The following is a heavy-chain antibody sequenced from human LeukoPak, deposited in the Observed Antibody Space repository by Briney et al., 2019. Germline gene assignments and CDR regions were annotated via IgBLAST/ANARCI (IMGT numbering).Heavy chain of an antibody. CDR3: AGLVIDAFDI. CDR1: GGSISSYY. J-gene: IGHJ3*02. Sequence: PSETLSLTCTVSGGSISSYYWSWIRQPPGKGLEWIGYIYYSGSTNYNPSLKSRVTISVDTSKNQFSLKLSSVTAADTAVYYCAGLVIDAFDIWGQGTMVTVSS. V-gene: IGHV4-59*08. CDR2: IYYSGST. D-gene: IGHD3-22*01.